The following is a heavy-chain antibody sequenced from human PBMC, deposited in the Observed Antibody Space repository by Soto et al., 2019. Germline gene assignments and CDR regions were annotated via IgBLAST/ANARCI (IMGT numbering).Heavy chain of an antibody. CDR3: AKDHRGYSYGYDFDY. CDR2: ISGSGGST. CDR1: GFTFSSYA. V-gene: IGHV3-23*01. Sequence: EVQLLESGGGLVQPEGSLRLSCAASGFTFSSYAMSWVRQAPGKGLEWVSAISGSGGSTYYADSVKGRFTISRDNSKNTLYLQMNSLRAEDTAVYYCAKDHRGYSYGYDFDYWGQGTLVPVSS. J-gene: IGHJ4*02. D-gene: IGHD5-18*01.